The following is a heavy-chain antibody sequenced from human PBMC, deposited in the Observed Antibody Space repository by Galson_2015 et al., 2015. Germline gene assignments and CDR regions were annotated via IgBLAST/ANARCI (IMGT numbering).Heavy chain of an antibody. V-gene: IGHV4-31*03. Sequence: TLSLTCTVSGGSISSGGYYWSWIRQHPGKGLEWIGYIYYSGSTCYNPSLKSRVTISVDTSKNQFSLKLSSVTAADTAVYYCAGWRRADYFDYWGQGTLVTVSS. D-gene: IGHD6-13*01. J-gene: IGHJ4*02. CDR3: AGWRRADYFDY. CDR2: IYYSGST. CDR1: GGSISSGGYY.